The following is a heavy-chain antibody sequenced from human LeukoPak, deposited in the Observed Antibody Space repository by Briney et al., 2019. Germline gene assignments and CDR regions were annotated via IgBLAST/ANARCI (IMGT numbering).Heavy chain of an antibody. CDR1: GYTFTSYG. Sequence: ASVKVSCKASGYTFTSYGISWVRQAPGQGLEWMGWISAYNGNTNYAQKLQGRVTMTTDTSTSTAYMELRSLRSDDTAVYYCARDNKVDYDFWSGYSNGDYFDYWGQGTLSPSPQ. CDR3: ARDNKVDYDFWSGYSNGDYFDY. V-gene: IGHV1-18*01. J-gene: IGHJ4*02. D-gene: IGHD3-3*01. CDR2: ISAYNGNT.